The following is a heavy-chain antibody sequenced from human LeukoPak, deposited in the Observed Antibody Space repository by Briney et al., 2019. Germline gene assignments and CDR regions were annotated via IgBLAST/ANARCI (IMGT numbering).Heavy chain of an antibody. D-gene: IGHD4-17*01. CDR2: FDPEDGET. CDR3: ATDLTGRVTTGDLFTTRPRPLDY. J-gene: IGHJ4*02. V-gene: IGHV1-24*01. Sequence: RASVKVSCKASGYTFTGYYMHWVRQAPGQGLEWMGGFDPEDGETIYAQKFQGRVTMTEDTSTDTAYMELSSLRSEDTAVYYCATDLTGRVTTGDLFTTRPRPLDYWGQGTLVTVSS. CDR1: GYTFTGYY.